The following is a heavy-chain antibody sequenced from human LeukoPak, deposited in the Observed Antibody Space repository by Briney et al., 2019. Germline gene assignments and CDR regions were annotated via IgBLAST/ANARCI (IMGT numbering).Heavy chain of an antibody. CDR1: AFTFSSFG. Sequence: GGSLRLSCAGSAFTFSSFGMHWVRQAPGKGPEWVAIINLDGSNKYYVDSVKGRFTISRDNAKNSLHLQMNSLRAEDTAVYYCARDWDGSGTSLDYWGQGTLVTVSS. CDR3: ARDWDGSGTSLDY. J-gene: IGHJ4*02. CDR2: INLDGSNK. V-gene: IGHV3-7*04. D-gene: IGHD3-10*01.